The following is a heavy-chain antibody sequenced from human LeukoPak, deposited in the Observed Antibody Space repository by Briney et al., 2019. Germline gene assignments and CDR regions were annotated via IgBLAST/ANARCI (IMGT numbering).Heavy chain of an antibody. CDR2: ISGSGGST. V-gene: IGHV3-23*01. D-gene: IGHD1-1*01. CDR1: GVTFSSYA. CDR3: AKVHWNDEPDWFDP. J-gene: IGHJ5*02. Sequence: GGSLRLSCAAYGVTFSSYAMSWVRQAPGKGLEWVSAISGSGGSTYYAGSVKGRFTISRDNSKNTLYLQMNSLRAEDTAVYYCAKVHWNDEPDWFDPWGQGTLVTVSS.